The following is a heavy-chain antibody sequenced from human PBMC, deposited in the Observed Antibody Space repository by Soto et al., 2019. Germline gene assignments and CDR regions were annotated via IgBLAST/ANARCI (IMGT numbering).Heavy chain of an antibody. Sequence: ETLSLTCTVSGGSISSSSYYWGWIRQPPGKGLEWIGSIYYSGSTYYNPSLKSRVTISVDTSKNQFSLKLSSVTAADTAVYYCARPSGSYYVDYYYGMDVWGQGTTVTVSS. D-gene: IGHD1-26*01. V-gene: IGHV4-39*01. J-gene: IGHJ6*02. CDR1: GGSISSSSYY. CDR2: IYYSGST. CDR3: ARPSGSYYVDYYYGMDV.